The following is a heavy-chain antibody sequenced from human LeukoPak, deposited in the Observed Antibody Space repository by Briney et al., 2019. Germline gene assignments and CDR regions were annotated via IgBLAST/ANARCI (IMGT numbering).Heavy chain of an antibody. J-gene: IGHJ4*02. V-gene: IGHV1-2*02. Sequence: ASVTVSCKASGYTFTAYYMHWVRQAPGQGLEWMGWINPNSGGTNYAQKFQGRVTITRDTSISTAYMELSRLRSDDTAVYYCARGDVLQSLDYWGQGTLVTVSS. CDR1: GYTFTAYY. CDR2: INPNSGGT. D-gene: IGHD2-8*02. CDR3: ARGDVLQSLDY.